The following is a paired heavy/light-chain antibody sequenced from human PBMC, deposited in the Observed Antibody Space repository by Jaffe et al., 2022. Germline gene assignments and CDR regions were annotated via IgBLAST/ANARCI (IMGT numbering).Light chain of an antibody. J-gene: IGKJ1*01. CDR2: AAS. CDR1: QVIRND. Sequence: DIQMTQSPSSLSASVGDRVTITCRASQVIRNDLGWYQQKPGKAPKRLIYAASGLQSGVPSRFNGSGSGTEFTLTISSLQPEDFATYYCLQYNSYPWTFGQGTKVDIK. CDR3: LQYNSYPWT. V-gene: IGKV1-17*01.
Heavy chain of an antibody. CDR1: GYTFANFG. V-gene: IGHV1-18*01. Sequence: QVLLVQSGAEVKKPGASVKVSCKASGYTFANFGVSWVRQAPGQGLEWMGWISASSGYTNYAQKLQGRVTMTTDTSTNTAYMELRSLRSDDTAVYYCARHGITVVQGFDPWGQGTLVTVSS. J-gene: IGHJ5*02. D-gene: IGHD3-10*01. CDR2: ISASSGYT. CDR3: ARHGITVVQGFDP.